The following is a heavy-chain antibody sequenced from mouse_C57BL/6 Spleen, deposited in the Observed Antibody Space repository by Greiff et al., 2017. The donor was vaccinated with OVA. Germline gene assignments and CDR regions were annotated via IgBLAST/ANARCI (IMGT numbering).Heavy chain of an antibody. CDR1: GYTFTDYN. J-gene: IGHJ3*01. CDR3: ARGAGGSSGYWFAY. CDR2: INPNNGGT. V-gene: IGHV1-18*01. Sequence: EVKLVESGPELVKPGASVKIPCKASGYTFTDYNMDWVKQSHGKSLEWIGDINPNNGGTIYNQKFKGKATLTVDKSSSTAYMELRSLTSEDTAVYYCARGAGGSSGYWFAYWGQGTLVTVSA. D-gene: IGHD3-2*02.